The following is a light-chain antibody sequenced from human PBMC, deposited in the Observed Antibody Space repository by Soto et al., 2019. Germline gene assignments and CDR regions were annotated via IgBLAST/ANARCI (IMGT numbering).Light chain of an antibody. Sequence: EIVMTQSPATLSVSPGERATLSCRASQSVSSNLAWYQQKPGQAPRLLFYGASIGATGIPARFSGSGSGTEFTLTISSLQSEDFAVYYCQQYNDWPLTFGGGTKVEIK. CDR1: QSVSSN. CDR2: GAS. CDR3: QQYNDWPLT. J-gene: IGKJ4*01. V-gene: IGKV3D-15*01.